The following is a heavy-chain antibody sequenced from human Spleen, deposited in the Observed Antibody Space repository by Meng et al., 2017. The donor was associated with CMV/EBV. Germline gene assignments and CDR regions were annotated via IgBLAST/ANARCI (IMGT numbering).Heavy chain of an antibody. CDR2: IRSKANSYAT. V-gene: IGHV3-73*01. D-gene: IGHD3-22*01. Sequence: GESLKISCAASGFTFSGSAMHWVRQASGKGLEWVGRIRSKANSYATAYAASVKGRFTISRDDSKNTAYLQMNSLRAEDTAVYYCAKRGDSSGTYAMDVWGQGTTVTVSS. CDR3: AKRGDSSGTYAMDV. CDR1: GFTFSGSA. J-gene: IGHJ6*02.